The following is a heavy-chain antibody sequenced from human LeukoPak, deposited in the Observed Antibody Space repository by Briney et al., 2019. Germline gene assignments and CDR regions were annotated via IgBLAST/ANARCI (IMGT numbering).Heavy chain of an antibody. Sequence: GGSLRLSCAASGFTFSNAWMSWVRQAPGKGLEWVGRIKSKTDGGTTDYAAHVKGRFTSSRDDSKNTLYLQMNSLKTEDTAVYYCTTIYYDFWSGYRDYFDYWGQGTLVTVSS. CDR2: IKSKTDGGTT. J-gene: IGHJ4*02. V-gene: IGHV3-15*01. CDR3: TTIYYDFWSGYRDYFDY. D-gene: IGHD3-3*01. CDR1: GFTFSNAW.